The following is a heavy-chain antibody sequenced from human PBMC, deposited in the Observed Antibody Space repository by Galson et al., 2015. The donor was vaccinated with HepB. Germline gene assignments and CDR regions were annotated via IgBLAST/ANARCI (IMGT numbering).Heavy chain of an antibody. J-gene: IGHJ6*04. CDR1: GFSFSSYA. CDR3: APRGIPVE. Sequence: SLRLSCAASGFSFSSYAMAWVRQAPGKGLEWVSVIGGSGVHYTDSVKGRFTISRDDSKNTLYLQMDSLRAADTAVYHCAPRGIPVEWGKGTTVTVSS. V-gene: IGHV3-23*01. D-gene: IGHD6-19*01. CDR2: IGGSGV.